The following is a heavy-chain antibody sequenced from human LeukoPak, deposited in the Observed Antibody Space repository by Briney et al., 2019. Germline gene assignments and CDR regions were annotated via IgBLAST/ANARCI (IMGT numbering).Heavy chain of an antibody. Sequence: PGGSLRLSCAASGFTVSSNYMSWVRQAPGKGLEWVSVIYSGGSTHYADSVKGRFTISRDNSKNTLNLQMNSLRAEDTAVYYCVAAGMSRYYFDYWGQGTLVTVSS. CDR3: VAAGMSRYYFDY. CDR2: IYSGGST. D-gene: IGHD6-13*01. V-gene: IGHV3-66*01. J-gene: IGHJ4*02. CDR1: GFTVSSNY.